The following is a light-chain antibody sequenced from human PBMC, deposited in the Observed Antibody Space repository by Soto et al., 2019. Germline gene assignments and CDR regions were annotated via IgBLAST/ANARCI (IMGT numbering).Light chain of an antibody. J-gene: IGLJ3*02. Sequence: QSVLTQSPSASASLGASVKLTCTLSSGHSSYAIAWYQQQPEKGPRYLMKLNSDGSHSKGDGIPDRFSGSSSGAERYLTISRLQSEDEADYYCQTWGSGIWVSGGGTKVTVL. CDR3: QTWGSGIWV. V-gene: IGLV4-69*01. CDR1: SGHSSYA. CDR2: LNSDGSH.